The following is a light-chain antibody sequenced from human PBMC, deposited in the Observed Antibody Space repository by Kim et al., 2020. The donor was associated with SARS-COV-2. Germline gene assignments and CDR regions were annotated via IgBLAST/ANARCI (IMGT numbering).Light chain of an antibody. CDR1: KLGDKY. J-gene: IGLJ3*02. CDR3: QAWDSSIWV. CDR2: QDS. V-gene: IGLV3-1*01. Sequence: VSPGQTASITCSGDKLGDKYACWYQQKPGQSPVLVIYQDSKRPSGIPERFSGSNSGNTATPTISGTQAMDEADYYCQAWDSSIWVFGGGTQLTVL.